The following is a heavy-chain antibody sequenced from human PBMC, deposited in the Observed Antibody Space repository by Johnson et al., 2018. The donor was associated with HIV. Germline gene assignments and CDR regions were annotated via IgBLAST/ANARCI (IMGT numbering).Heavy chain of an antibody. J-gene: IGHJ3*02. CDR1: GFTFDDYA. Sequence: EVQLVESGGDLVQPGRSLRLSCAASGFTFDDYAMHWVRQAPGKGLEWVSGISWNSGSIGYADSVKGRFTISRDNAKNSLYLQMNSLRAEDTALYYCANDKGSSSWSGLDIWGQGTMVTVSS. CDR2: ISWNSGSI. D-gene: IGHD6-13*01. CDR3: ANDKGSSSWSGLDI. V-gene: IGHV3-9*01.